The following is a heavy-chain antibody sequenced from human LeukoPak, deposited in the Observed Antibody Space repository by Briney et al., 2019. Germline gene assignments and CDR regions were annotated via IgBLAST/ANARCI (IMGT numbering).Heavy chain of an antibody. CDR1: GGSISSSSDY. V-gene: IGHV4-39*07. CDR2: VFYSGST. D-gene: IGHD3-22*01. J-gene: IGHJ3*02. CDR3: ARVGGITMIVVLITDAFDI. Sequence: PSETLSLTCTVSGGSISSSSDYWGWIRQPPGKGLEWIGSVFYSGSTYYNPSLKSRVTMSVDTSKNQFSLKLRSVTAADTAVYYCARVGGITMIVVLITDAFDIWGQGTMVTVSS.